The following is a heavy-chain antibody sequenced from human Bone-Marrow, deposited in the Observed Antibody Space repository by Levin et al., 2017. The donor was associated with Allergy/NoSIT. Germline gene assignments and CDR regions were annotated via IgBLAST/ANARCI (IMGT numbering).Heavy chain of an antibody. D-gene: IGHD2-2*02. CDR3: ANSDCTSTSCYISG. CDR1: GFTFDDYA. J-gene: IGHJ4*02. CDR2: ISWNSGSI. V-gene: IGHV3-9*01. Sequence: GGSLRLSCAASGFTFDDYAMHWVRQAPGKGLEWVSGISWNSGSIGYADSVKGRFTISRDNAKNSLYLQMNSLRAEDTALYYCANSDCTSTSCYISGWGQGTLVTVSS.